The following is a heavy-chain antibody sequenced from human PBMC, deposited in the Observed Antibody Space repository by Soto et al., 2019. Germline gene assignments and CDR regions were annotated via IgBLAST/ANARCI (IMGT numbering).Heavy chain of an antibody. V-gene: IGHV1-69*13. J-gene: IGHJ5*02. CDR2: IIPIFGTA. CDR1: GGTFSSYA. CDR3: ARASSLYCSGGSCRNWFDP. D-gene: IGHD2-15*01. Sequence: SVKVSCKASGGTFSSYAISWVRQAPGQGLEWMGGIIPIFGTANYAQKFQGRVTITADESTSTAYMELSSLRSEDTAVYYCARASSLYCSGGSCRNWFDPWGQGTLVTVS.